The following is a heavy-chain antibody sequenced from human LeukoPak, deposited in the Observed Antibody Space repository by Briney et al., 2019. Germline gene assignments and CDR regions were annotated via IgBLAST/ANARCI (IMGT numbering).Heavy chain of an antibody. Sequence: SETLSLTCTVSGGSISSYYWSWIRQPPGKGLEWIGYIYYSGSTNYNPSLKSRVTISVDTSKNQFSLKLSSVTAADTAVYYCARWDDPGDRYYYMDVWGKGTTVTVSS. V-gene: IGHV4-59*08. J-gene: IGHJ6*03. D-gene: IGHD3-10*01. CDR2: IYYSGST. CDR1: GGSISSYY. CDR3: ARWDDPGDRYYYMDV.